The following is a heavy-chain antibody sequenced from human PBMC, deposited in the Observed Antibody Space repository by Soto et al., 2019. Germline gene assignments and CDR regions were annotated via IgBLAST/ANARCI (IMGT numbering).Heavy chain of an antibody. V-gene: IGHV3-23*01. D-gene: IGHD3-10*01. Sequence: EVQLLESGGGLVQPGGSLRLSCAATGFTFTTFDMSWVRQAPGKGLEWVSVIYGRTVDTYYADSMRGRFTISRDNSKNTLYLQMSSLRDEYTAVYYCTKGAWLDYWGQGTLVTVSS. CDR1: GFTFTTFD. CDR2: IYGRTVDT. CDR3: TKGAWLDY. J-gene: IGHJ4*02.